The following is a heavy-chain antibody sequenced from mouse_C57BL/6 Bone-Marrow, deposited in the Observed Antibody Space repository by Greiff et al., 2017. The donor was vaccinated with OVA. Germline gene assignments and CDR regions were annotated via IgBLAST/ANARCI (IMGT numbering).Heavy chain of an antibody. CDR2: IDTENGDT. CDR1: GFNIKDDY. D-gene: IGHD4-1*01. Sequence: EVQLVESGAELVRPGASVKLSCTASGFNIKDDYMHWVKQRPEQGLEWIGWIDTENGDTEYASKFQGKATITADTSSNTAYLQLSSLTSEDTAVYYCTTGLNWAFSYWGQGTLVTVSA. J-gene: IGHJ3*01. V-gene: IGHV14-4*01. CDR3: TTGLNWAFSY.